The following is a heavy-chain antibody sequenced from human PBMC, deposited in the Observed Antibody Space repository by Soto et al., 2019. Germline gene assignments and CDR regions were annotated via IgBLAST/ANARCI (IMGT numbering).Heavy chain of an antibody. V-gene: IGHV4-34*01. D-gene: IGHD3-10*01. Sequence: PXATLSLTCAVYGGCFSGYYWSWIRQPPGKGLEWIGEINHSGSTNYNPSLKSRVTISVDTSKNQFSLKLSSVTAADTAVYYCARHIIWFGELFNWFDPWGQGTLVTVSS. J-gene: IGHJ5*02. CDR2: INHSGST. CDR3: ARHIIWFGELFNWFDP. CDR1: GGCFSGYY.